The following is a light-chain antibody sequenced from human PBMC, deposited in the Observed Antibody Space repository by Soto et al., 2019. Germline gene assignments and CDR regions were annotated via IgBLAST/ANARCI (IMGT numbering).Light chain of an antibody. Sequence: LRMTQSPSSLSASTRDKVTITCRASQGISRYLVQYQQKPGKAPKLLIYAASVLHSAVPSRFSGRGCGIDVTLTISYLQSKDFATSLCQQYYIYPWRTLGGGTKVDIK. V-gene: IGKV1-8*01. CDR1: QGISRY. CDR3: QQYYIYPWRT. CDR2: AAS. J-gene: IGKJ4*01.